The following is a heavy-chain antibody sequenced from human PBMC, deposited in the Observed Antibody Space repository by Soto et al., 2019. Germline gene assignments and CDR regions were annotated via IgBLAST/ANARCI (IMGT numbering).Heavy chain of an antibody. CDR2: IIPIFGTA. D-gene: IGHD2-15*01. Sequence: QVQLVQSGAEVKKPGSSVKVSCKASGGTFSSYAISWVRQAPGQGLEWMGGIIPIFGTANYAQKFQGRVTTTADESTSTAYMELSSLRSEDTAVYYCARADGYCSGGSCSSYWYFDLWGGGTLVTVSS. CDR1: GGTFSSYA. J-gene: IGHJ2*01. V-gene: IGHV1-69*01. CDR3: ARADGYCSGGSCSSYWYFDL.